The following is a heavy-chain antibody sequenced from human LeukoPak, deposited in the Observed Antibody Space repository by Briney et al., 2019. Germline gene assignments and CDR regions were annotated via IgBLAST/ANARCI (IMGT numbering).Heavy chain of an antibody. CDR1: GFTFSSYG. J-gene: IGHJ5*02. CDR2: IRYDGSNK. D-gene: IGHD4-17*01. V-gene: IGHV3-30*02. CDR3: APTDRYGEGWRFDP. Sequence: PGGSLRLSCAASGFTFSSYGMHWVRQAPGKGLEWVAFIRYDGSNKYYADSVKGRFTISRDNSKNTLYLQMNSLRAEDTAVYYCAPTDRYGEGWRFDPWGQGTLVTVSS.